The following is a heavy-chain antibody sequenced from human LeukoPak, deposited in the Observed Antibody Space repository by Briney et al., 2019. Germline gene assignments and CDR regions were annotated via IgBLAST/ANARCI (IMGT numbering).Heavy chain of an antibody. CDR1: GGSFSGYY. Sequence: PSETLSLTCAVYGGSFSGYYWSWIRQPPGKGLEWIGEINHSGSTNYNPSLKSRVTISVDTSKNQFSLKLSSVTAADTAAYYCARVQWELRGGGAFDIWGQGTMVTVSS. J-gene: IGHJ3*02. CDR2: INHSGST. CDR3: ARVQWELRGGGAFDI. V-gene: IGHV4-34*01. D-gene: IGHD1-26*01.